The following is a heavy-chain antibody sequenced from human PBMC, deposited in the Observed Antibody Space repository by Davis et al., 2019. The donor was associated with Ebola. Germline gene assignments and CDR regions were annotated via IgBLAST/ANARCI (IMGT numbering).Heavy chain of an antibody. CDR1: GYTFTSYY. V-gene: IGHV1-69*02. Sequence: SAQVSCKASGYTFTSYYMHWVRQAPGQGLEWMGRIIPILGIANYAQKFQGRVTITAEESTSTAYMELSSLRSEDTAVYYCASRHLGIAAREDYWGQGTLVTVSS. J-gene: IGHJ4*02. D-gene: IGHD6-6*01. CDR3: ASRHLGIAAREDY. CDR2: IIPILGIA.